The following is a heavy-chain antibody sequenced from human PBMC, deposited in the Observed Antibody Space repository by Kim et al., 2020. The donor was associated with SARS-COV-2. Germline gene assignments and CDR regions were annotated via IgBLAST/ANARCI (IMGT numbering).Heavy chain of an antibody. CDR1: GFTFSSYA. V-gene: IGHV3-23*01. CDR2: VSHSGGTT. J-gene: IGHJ4*02. CDR3: AKGGIVGQYYFEY. D-gene: IGHD1-26*01. Sequence: GGSLRLSCAASGFTFSSYAMSWVRQAPGKGLEWVSTVSHSGGTTWYADSVKGRFSISRDNSENTMYLQMSSLRAEDTAVYYCAKGGIVGQYYFEYWGQGSLATVSS.